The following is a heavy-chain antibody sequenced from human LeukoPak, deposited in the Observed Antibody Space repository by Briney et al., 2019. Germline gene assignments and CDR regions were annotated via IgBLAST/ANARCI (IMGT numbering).Heavy chain of an antibody. Sequence: PSETLSLTCTVSGGSISSGDYYWSWIRQPPGKGLEWIGYICYSGSTYYNPSLKSRVTISVDTSKNQFSLKLSSVTAADTAVYYCAREAGGDYVDYWGQGTLVTVSS. CDR2: ICYSGST. J-gene: IGHJ4*02. CDR1: GGSISSGDYY. CDR3: AREAGGDYVDY. V-gene: IGHV4-30-4*01. D-gene: IGHD3-16*01.